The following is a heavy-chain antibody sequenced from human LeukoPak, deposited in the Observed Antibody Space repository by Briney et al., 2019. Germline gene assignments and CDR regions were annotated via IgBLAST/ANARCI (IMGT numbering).Heavy chain of an antibody. CDR3: VKGSGYSYSASYFDC. CDR1: GFTFDYYA. V-gene: IGHV3-9*03. D-gene: IGHD1-26*01. Sequence: GGSLRLSCAASGFTFDYYAMYWVRQAPGKGLEWVSCISWNGGSIGYADSVKGRFTISRDSAKNSLYPQMNSLRLEDMALYYCVKGSGYSYSASYFDCWGQGTLLTVSS. J-gene: IGHJ4*02. CDR2: ISWNGGSI.